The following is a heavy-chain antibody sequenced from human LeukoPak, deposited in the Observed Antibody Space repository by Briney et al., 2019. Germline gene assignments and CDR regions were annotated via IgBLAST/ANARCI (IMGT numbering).Heavy chain of an antibody. J-gene: IGHJ5*02. D-gene: IGHD2-15*01. CDR2: INPNRGGT. V-gene: IGHV1-2*02. CDR1: GYTFTGYY. CDR3: ATEGYCSGGSWCWFDP. Sequence: GASVKVSCKASGYTFTGYYMHWVRQAPGQGLGWMGWINPNRGGTNCAQKFQGRVTMTRDMSTSTVYMELSSLRSEDTAVYYCATEGYCSGGSWCWFDPWGQGTLVTVSS.